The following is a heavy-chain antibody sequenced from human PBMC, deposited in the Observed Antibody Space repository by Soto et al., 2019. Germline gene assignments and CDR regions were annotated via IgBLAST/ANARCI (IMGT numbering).Heavy chain of an antibody. Sequence: GGSLRLSCAASGFTFSSYAMSWVRQAPGKGLEWVSAISGSGGSTYYADSVKGRFTISRDNSKNTLYLQMNSLRAEDTAVYYCAKVPRRPKKITIFGVVIHYYYYYYYMDVWGKGTTVTVSS. CDR1: GFTFSSYA. V-gene: IGHV3-23*01. CDR3: AKVPRRPKKITIFGVVIHYYYYYYYMDV. D-gene: IGHD3-3*01. CDR2: ISGSGGST. J-gene: IGHJ6*03.